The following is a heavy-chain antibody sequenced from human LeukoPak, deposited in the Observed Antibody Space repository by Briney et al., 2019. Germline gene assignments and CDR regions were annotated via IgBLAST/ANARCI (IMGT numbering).Heavy chain of an antibody. D-gene: IGHD3-9*01. CDR2: ISGSGGST. V-gene: IGHV3-23*01. Sequence: GGSLRLSCAASGFTFSSYAMSWVRQAPGKGLEWVSAISGSGGSTYYADSVKGRFTISRDNSKNTLYLQMNSLRAEDTAVYYCATGSAVLRYFDWLLYDYWGQGTLVTVSS. J-gene: IGHJ4*02. CDR3: ATGSAVLRYFDWLLYDY. CDR1: GFTFSSYA.